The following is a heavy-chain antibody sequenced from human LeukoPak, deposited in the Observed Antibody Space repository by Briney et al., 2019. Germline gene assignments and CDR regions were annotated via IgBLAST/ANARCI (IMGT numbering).Heavy chain of an antibody. CDR2: IYSGGST. Sequence: GGSLRLSCAASGFTVSSNYMSWVRQAPGKGLEWVSVIYSGGSTYYADSVKGRFTISRDNSKNTLYLQMNSLRAEDTAVYYCARDPGTSSSYYDFRSGYKSTGAVWYFDLWGRGTLVTVSS. V-gene: IGHV3-66*01. J-gene: IGHJ2*01. CDR3: ARDPGTSSSYYDFRSGYKSTGAVWYFDL. CDR1: GFTVSSNY. D-gene: IGHD3-3*01.